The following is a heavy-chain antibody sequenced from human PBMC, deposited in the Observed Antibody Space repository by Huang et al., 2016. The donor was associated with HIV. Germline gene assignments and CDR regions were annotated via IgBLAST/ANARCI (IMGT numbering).Heavy chain of an antibody. CDR3: ARTGSYYYGSGSYHFGDY. D-gene: IGHD3-10*01. V-gene: IGHV3-30*04. J-gene: IGHJ4*02. CDR1: GFAFSSYA. Sequence: QVQLVESGGGVVQPGRSLRLSCAASGFAFSSYAMHWVRQEPGKGLEGRAVISIDVRNKNYAHSVKGRFTISRDNSKGTVYLQMNSLRPEDTAVYSCARTGSYYYGSGSYHFGDYWGQGTLVTVSS. CDR2: ISIDVRNK.